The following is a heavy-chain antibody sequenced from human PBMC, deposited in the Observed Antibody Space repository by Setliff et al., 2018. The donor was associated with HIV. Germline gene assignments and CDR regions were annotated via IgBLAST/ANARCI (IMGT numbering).Heavy chain of an antibody. CDR1: GGSISSNSDH. CDR2: ISHSGNT. CDR3: ARRANWGYFDY. V-gene: IGHV4-39*07. Sequence: SETLSLTCTVSGGSISSNSDHWGWIRQPPGKGLEWIGGISHSGNTYYNPSLQSRVTISLDMSKNQFSLKLNSVSAADTAVYYCARRANWGYFDYWGQGTLVTVSS. J-gene: IGHJ4*02. D-gene: IGHD7-27*01.